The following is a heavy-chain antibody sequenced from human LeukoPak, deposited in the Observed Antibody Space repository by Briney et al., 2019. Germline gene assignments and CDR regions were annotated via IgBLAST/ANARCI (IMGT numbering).Heavy chain of an antibody. V-gene: IGHV4-59*01. D-gene: IGHD3-3*01. CDR3: ARVSELITIFGVVHKGLIDY. Sequence: PSETLSLTCTVSGGSISSYYWSWIRQPPGKGLEWLGHIYYSGSTNYNPSLKSRVTISVDTSKNQFSLKLSSVTAADTAVYYCARVSELITIFGVVHKGLIDYWGQGTLVTVSS. J-gene: IGHJ4*02. CDR2: IYYSGST. CDR1: GGSISSYY.